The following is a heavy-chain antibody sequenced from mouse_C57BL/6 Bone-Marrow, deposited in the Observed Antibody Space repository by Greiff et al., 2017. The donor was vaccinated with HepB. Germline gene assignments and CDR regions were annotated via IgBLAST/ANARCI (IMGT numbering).Heavy chain of an antibody. CDR3: VRLYDGYYDYAMDY. Sequence: EAGGGLVQPKGSLKLSCAASGFSFNTYAMNWVRQAPGKGLEWVARIRSKSNNYATYYADSVKDRFTISRDDSESMLYLQMNNLKTEDTAMYYCVRLYDGYYDYAMDYWGQGTSVTVSS. D-gene: IGHD2-3*01. V-gene: IGHV10-1*01. J-gene: IGHJ4*01. CDR2: IRSKSNNYAT. CDR1: GFSFNTYA.